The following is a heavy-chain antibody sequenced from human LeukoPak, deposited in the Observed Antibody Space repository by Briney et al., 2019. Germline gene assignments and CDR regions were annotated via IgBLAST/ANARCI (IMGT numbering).Heavy chain of an antibody. CDR1: GYTFTGYY. CDR3: ARVDGGEWYYFDY. D-gene: IGHD2-8*02. V-gene: IGHV1-2*02. Sequence: VASVKVSCKASGYTFTGYYTHWVRQAPGQGLEWMGWINPNNGGTNYAQKFQGRVTMTLDTSISTGYMELSRLRSDDTAIYFCARVDGGEWYYFDYWGQGTLVTVFS. J-gene: IGHJ4*02. CDR2: INPNNGGT.